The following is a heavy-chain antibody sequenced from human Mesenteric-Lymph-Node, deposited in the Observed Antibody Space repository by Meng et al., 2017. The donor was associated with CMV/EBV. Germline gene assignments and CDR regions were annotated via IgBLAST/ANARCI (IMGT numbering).Heavy chain of an antibody. CDR3: AKAGDLVEGWYFDL. V-gene: IGHV3-23*01. D-gene: IGHD3-16*01. CDR2: ISDSGGST. Sequence: EVQLLDSGGGLVQPGGSLRLSCEASGFTFSSSAMSWVRQAPGKGLEWISVISDSGGSTYHADSVKGRFTISRDSSKNTLYLQMNSLRAEDTAVYYCAKAGDLVEGWYFDLWGRGTLVTVSS. CDR1: GFTFSSSA. J-gene: IGHJ2*01.